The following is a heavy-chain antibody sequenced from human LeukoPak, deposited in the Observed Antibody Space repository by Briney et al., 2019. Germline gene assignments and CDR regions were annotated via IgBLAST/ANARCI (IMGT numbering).Heavy chain of an antibody. J-gene: IGHJ4*02. D-gene: IGHD3-10*01. CDR2: INPNSGGT. CDR1: GYTFIGYY. V-gene: IGHV1-2*02. CDR3: ARDGSGITMVRGVIPYFDY. Sequence: ASVKVSCKASGYTFIGYYMHWVRQAPGQGLEWMGWINPNSGGTNYAQKFQGRVTMTRDTSISTAYMELSRLRSDDTAVYYCARDGSGITMVRGVIPYFDYWGQGTLVTVSS.